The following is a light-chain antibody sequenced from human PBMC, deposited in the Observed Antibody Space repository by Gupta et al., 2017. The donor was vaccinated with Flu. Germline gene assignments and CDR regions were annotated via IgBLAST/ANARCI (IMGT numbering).Light chain of an antibody. CDR3: QVWDSSNDLYV. CDR1: DVASYG. Sequence: SYVLTQPPSVSVAPGQTARLTCGGNDVASYGVHWYQQNPGQAPVLVVYDDSGRPSGIPERFSGSTSGNTANLTISRVEAGDEADYYCQVWDSSNDLYVFGTVTKVTVL. J-gene: IGLJ1*01. CDR2: DDS. V-gene: IGLV3-21*02.